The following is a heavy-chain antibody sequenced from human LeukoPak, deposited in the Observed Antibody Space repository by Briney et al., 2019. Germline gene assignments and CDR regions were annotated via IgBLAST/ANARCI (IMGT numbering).Heavy chain of an antibody. J-gene: IGHJ4*02. CDR2: ISYDGNNK. CDR1: GFTFSSYG. D-gene: IGHD3-10*01. Sequence: PGGSLRLSCAASGFTFSSYGMHWVRQAPGKGLEWVALISYDGNNKYYADSVKGRFTISRDNSKNTLFLQMNSLRAEDTAVYFCAKAITYNYGSGSYALDYWGQGTLVTVSS. CDR3: AKAITYNYGSGSYALDY. V-gene: IGHV3-30*18.